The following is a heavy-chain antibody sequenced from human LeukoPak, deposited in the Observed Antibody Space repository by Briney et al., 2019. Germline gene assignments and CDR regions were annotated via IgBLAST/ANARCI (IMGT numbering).Heavy chain of an antibody. CDR1: GFTFSSYS. Sequence: GGSLRLSCAASGFTFSSYSMNWVRQAPGKGLEWVSSISSSSSYIYYADSVKGRFTISRDNAKNSLFLQMNSLRAEDTAVYYCASPASGDYYYYYMDVWGKGTTVTVSS. V-gene: IGHV3-21*01. J-gene: IGHJ6*03. CDR3: ASPASGDYYYYYMDV. CDR2: ISSSSSYI. D-gene: IGHD4-17*01.